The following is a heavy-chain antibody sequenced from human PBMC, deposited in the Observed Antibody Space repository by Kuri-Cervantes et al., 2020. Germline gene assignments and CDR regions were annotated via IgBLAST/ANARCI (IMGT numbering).Heavy chain of an antibody. V-gene: IGHV1-46*01. Sequence: ASVKVSCKASGYTFTSYYMHWVRRAPGQGLEWMGIINPSGGSTSYAQKFQGRVTMTRDTSTSTVYMELSSLRSEDTAVYYCARGIPAGWRNSHVSWFDPWGQGTLVTVS. CDR1: GYTFTSYY. J-gene: IGHJ5*02. CDR2: INPSGGST. D-gene: IGHD4-23*01. CDR3: ARGIPAGWRNSHVSWFDP.